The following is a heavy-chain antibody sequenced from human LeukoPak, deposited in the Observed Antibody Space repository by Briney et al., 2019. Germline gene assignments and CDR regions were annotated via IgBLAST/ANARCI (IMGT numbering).Heavy chain of an antibody. CDR1: GYTFTGYY. D-gene: IGHD3-10*01. CDR2: INPNSGGT. J-gene: IGHJ4*02. CDR3: ARDRAWFGDLGGFDY. V-gene: IGHV1-2*02. Sequence: ASVKVSCKASGYTFTGYYMHWVRQAPGQGLEWMGWINPNSGGTNYAQKFQGRVTMTRDTSISTAYMELSRLRSDDTAVYYCARDRAWFGDLGGFDYWGQGTLVTVSS.